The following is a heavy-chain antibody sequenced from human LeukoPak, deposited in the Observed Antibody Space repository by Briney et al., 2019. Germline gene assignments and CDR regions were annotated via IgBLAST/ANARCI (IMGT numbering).Heavy chain of an antibody. CDR1: GFTFSSYA. Sequence: GGSLRVSCAASGFTFSSYARSWVRQAPGKGLEWLSSISGSGSSTYYADSVKGRFTISRDNSKNMLYLQMISLRADDTAVYFCAKVDGITIFEVFDYWGQGTLVTVSS. CDR3: AKVDGITIFEVFDY. V-gene: IGHV3-23*01. CDR2: ISGSGSST. J-gene: IGHJ4*02. D-gene: IGHD3-3*01.